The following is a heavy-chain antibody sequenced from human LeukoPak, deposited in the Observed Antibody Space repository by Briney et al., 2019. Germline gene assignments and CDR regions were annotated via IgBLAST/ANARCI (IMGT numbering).Heavy chain of an antibody. CDR2: IWYDGSNK. CDR1: GFTFSSYG. V-gene: IGHV3-33*06. CDR3: AKPREATNGGLDY. D-gene: IGHD1-26*01. Sequence: GGSLRLSCAASGFTFSSYGMHWVRQAPGKGLEWVAVIWYDGSNKYYADSVKGRSTISRDNSKNTLYLQMNSLRAEDTAVYYCAKPREATNGGLDYWGQGTLVTVSS. J-gene: IGHJ4*02.